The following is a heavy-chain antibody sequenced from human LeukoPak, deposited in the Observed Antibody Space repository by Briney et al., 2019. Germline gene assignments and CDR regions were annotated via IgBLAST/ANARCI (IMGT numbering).Heavy chain of an antibody. V-gene: IGHV3-23*01. Sequence: GGSLRLSCAASGXTFSNNAMNWVRQAPGKGLEWVSGISGSGGTTYYADSVKGRFTISRDNSKNTLYLQMNSLRAEDTAVYYCAKGPCIAAAGCYFDYWGQGTLVTVSS. CDR1: GXTFSNNA. CDR2: ISGSGGTT. D-gene: IGHD6-13*01. CDR3: AKGPCIAAAGCYFDY. J-gene: IGHJ4*02.